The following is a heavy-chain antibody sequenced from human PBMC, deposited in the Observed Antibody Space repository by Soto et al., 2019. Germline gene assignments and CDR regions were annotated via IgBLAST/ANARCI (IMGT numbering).Heavy chain of an antibody. V-gene: IGHV3-33*01. CDR1: GFRFSSYG. CDR3: ATTGLGIDVAYLAS. Sequence: QVQLVESGGGVVQPGRSLRLSCAASGFRFSSYGMHWVRQAPGKGLEWVALIWYDGLNKHYRDSVKGRFTISRDNSKNTVSLQMNSLRAEDTAVYYCATTGLGIDVAYLASWGQGTLVTVSS. CDR2: IWYDGLNK. D-gene: IGHD7-27*01. J-gene: IGHJ4*02.